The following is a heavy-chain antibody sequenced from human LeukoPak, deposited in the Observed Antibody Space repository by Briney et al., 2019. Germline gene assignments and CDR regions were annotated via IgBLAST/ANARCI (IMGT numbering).Heavy chain of an antibody. J-gene: IGHJ4*02. Sequence: GGSLRLSCAASGFTFSNYWMSWVRQAPGKGLEWVANIKQDGSEKCYVDSVKGRFTISRDNSKNTLYLHMNSLRAEDTAVYYCANHKGSGWYTVMDYWGQGTLVTVSS. CDR3: ANHKGSGWYTVMDY. D-gene: IGHD6-19*01. V-gene: IGHV3-7*03. CDR1: GFTFSNYW. CDR2: IKQDGSEK.